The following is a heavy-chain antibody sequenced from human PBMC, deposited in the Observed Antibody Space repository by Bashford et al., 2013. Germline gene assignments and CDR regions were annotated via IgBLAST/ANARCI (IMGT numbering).Heavy chain of an antibody. CDR3: ARHLPCRGSTSCYFDY. D-gene: IGHD2-2*01. CDR1: GYSFTSYW. Sequence: GESLKISCKGSGYSFTSYWIGWVRQMPGKGLEWMGIIYPGDSDTRYSPSFQGQVTISADKSISTAYLQWSSLKASDTAMYYCARHLPCRGSTSCYFDYWGQGTLVTVSS. V-gene: IGHV5-51*01. CDR2: IYPGDSDT. J-gene: IGHJ4*02.